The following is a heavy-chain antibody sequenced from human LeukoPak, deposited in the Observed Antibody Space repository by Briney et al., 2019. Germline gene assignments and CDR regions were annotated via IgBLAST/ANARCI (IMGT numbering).Heavy chain of an antibody. CDR3: AKDRRTTVTTSYLDY. CDR2: ISYDGSNK. D-gene: IGHD4-11*01. J-gene: IGHJ4*02. V-gene: IGHV3-30*18. Sequence: PERSLRLSCAASGFTFSSYGMHWVRQAPGKGLEWVAVISYDGSNKYYADSVKGRFTISRDNSKNTLYLQMNSLRAEDTAVYYCAKDRRTTVTTSYLDYWGQGTLVTVSS. CDR1: GFTFSSYG.